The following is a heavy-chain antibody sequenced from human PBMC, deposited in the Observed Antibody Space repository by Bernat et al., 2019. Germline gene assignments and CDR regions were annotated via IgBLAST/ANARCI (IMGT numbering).Heavy chain of an antibody. CDR3: AKVLDDDILTGTPTPFDY. CDR2: ISGSGGST. D-gene: IGHD3-9*01. Sequence: EVQLLESGGGLVQPGGSLRLSCAASGFTFSSYAMSWVRQAPGKGLEWVSAISGSGGSTYYAASVKGRFTISRDNSKNTLYLQMNSLRAEDTAVYYCAKVLDDDILTGTPTPFDYWGQGTLVTVSS. CDR1: GFTFSSYA. V-gene: IGHV3-23*01. J-gene: IGHJ4*02.